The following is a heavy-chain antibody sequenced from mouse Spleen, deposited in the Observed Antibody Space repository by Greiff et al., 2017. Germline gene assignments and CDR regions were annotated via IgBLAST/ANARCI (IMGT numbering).Heavy chain of an antibody. CDR2: IYPGSGST. CDR1: GYTFTSYW. CDR3: ARGDYSYYLDY. D-gene: IGHD2-12*01. V-gene: IGHV1-55*01. Sequence: VHLVESGAELVKPGASVKMSCKASGYTFTSYWITWVKQRPGQGLEWIGDIYPGSGSTNYNEKFKSKATLTVDTSSSTAYMQLSSLTSEDSAVYYCARGDYSYYLDYWGQGTTLTVSS. J-gene: IGHJ2*01.